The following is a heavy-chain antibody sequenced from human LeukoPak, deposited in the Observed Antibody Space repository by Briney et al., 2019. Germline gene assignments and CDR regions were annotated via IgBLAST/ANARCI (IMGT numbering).Heavy chain of an antibody. J-gene: IGHJ4*02. Sequence: SETLSLTCTVSGGSIRSYHWSWIRHSPGKALEWIAYINSRGDTKYNPSLKSRVTISMDTPKNKFSLKVSSVTDADTALYFCARTTSNGSADYWGQGTQVTVSA. V-gene: IGHV4-59*08. D-gene: IGHD2-8*01. CDR3: ARTTSNGSADY. CDR1: GGSIRSYH. CDR2: INSRGDT.